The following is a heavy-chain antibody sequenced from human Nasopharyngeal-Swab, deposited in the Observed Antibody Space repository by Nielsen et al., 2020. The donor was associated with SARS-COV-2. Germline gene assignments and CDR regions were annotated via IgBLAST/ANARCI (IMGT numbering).Heavy chain of an antibody. CDR2: INAGNGNT. Sequence: ASVKVSCKASGYTFTSYAMHWVRQAPGQRLEWMGWINAGNGNTKYSQKFQGRVTITRDTSASTAYMELSSLRSEDPAVYYCARLAPLKFYYYYMDVWGKGTTVTVSS. CDR3: ARLAPLKFYYYYMDV. J-gene: IGHJ6*03. V-gene: IGHV1-3*01. CDR1: GYTFTSYA. D-gene: IGHD3-3*02.